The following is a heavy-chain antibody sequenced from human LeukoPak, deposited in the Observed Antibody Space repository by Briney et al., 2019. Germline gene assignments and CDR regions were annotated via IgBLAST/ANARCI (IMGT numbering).Heavy chain of an antibody. J-gene: IGHJ4*02. CDR2: SGXXGST. Sequence: SGXXGSTYYEASVKGRFTISRDNSKNPLYLQMNSLRAEDTAVYYCAKEAPYYYDSSGPLSLPDYWGQGTLVTVSS. D-gene: IGHD3-22*01. CDR3: AKEAPYYYDSSGPLSLPDY. V-gene: IGHV3-23*01.